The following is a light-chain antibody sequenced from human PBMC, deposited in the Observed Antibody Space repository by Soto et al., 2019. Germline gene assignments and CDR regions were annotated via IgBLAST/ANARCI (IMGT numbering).Light chain of an antibody. V-gene: IGLV2-23*02. J-gene: IGLJ3*02. CDR3: CSYAGRTTWV. Sequence: QSALTQPASVSGSPGQSITISCTGASTDVGSYNLVSWYQQHPGKAPKFMIYEVSKRPSGVSNRFSGSKSGNTASLTISGLQAEDEADYYYCSYAGRTTWVFGGGTKLTVL. CDR2: EVS. CDR1: STDVGSYNL.